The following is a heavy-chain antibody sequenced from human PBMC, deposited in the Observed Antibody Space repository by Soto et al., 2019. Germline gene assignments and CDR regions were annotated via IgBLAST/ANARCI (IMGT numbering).Heavy chain of an antibody. J-gene: IGHJ6*02. CDR2: INAAGDT. CDR1: GFTFRNYG. CDR3: AREVRITIFGVVIGGPLDV. V-gene: IGHV3-13*01. Sequence: GGSLRLSCAASGFTFRNYGLHWVRQTTGKGLEWVSSINAAGDTYYPGSVKGRFTISRENAKNSLYLQMNSLRAGDTAVYYCAREVRITIFGVVIGGPLDVWGQGTTVTVSS. D-gene: IGHD3-3*01.